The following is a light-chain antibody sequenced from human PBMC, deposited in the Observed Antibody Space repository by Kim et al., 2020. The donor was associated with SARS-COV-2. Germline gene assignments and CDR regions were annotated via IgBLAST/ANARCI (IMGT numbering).Light chain of an antibody. CDR3: SSYAGKV. J-gene: IGLJ1*01. V-gene: IGLV2-8*01. CDR1: SSDVGGYNY. CDR2: EVS. Sequence: GSPGQSVTIYCTGTSSDVGGYNYVSWYKQHPGKAPKLMIYEVSKRPSGVPDRFSGSKSGNTASLTVSGLQAEDEADYYCSSYAGKVFGTGTKVTVL.